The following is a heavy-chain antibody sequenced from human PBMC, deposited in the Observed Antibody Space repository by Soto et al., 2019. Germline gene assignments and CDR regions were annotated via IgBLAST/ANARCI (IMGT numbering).Heavy chain of an antibody. CDR2: IHHSGST. V-gene: IGHV4-39*07. CDR3: ARSAYLVAAPDV. J-gene: IGHJ6*02. CDR1: GGSSSSSTYY. Sequence: SETLSLTRTVSGGSSSSSTYYWGWIRQPPGKGLEWIGEIHHSGSTNYNPSLKSRVTISVDKSKNQFSLKLSSVTAADTAVYYCARSAYLVAAPDVWGQGTTVTVS. D-gene: IGHD6-6*01.